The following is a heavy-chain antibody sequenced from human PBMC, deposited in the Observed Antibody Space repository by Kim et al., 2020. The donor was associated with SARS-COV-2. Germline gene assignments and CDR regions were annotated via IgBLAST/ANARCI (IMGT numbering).Heavy chain of an antibody. J-gene: IGHJ4*02. CDR2: CGTA. Sequence: CGTATYAQKYQGRVTITADESTSTAYMELSSLRSEDTAVYYCARGDTGDYWGQGTLVTVSS. CDR3: ARGDTGDY. D-gene: IGHD5-18*01. V-gene: IGHV1-69*01.